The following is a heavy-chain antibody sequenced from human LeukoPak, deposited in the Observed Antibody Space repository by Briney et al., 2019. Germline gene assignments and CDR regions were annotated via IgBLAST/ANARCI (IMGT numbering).Heavy chain of an antibody. D-gene: IGHD6-19*01. Sequence: SVKVSFKASGGTFGSYAISWVRQAPGQGLEWMGGIIPIFGTANYAQKFQGRVTITADESTSTAYMELSSLRSEDTAVYYCARSGIAVAGSGGGYFDYWGQGTLVTISS. CDR1: GGTFGSYA. CDR2: IIPIFGTA. CDR3: ARSGIAVAGSGGGYFDY. V-gene: IGHV1-69*13. J-gene: IGHJ4*02.